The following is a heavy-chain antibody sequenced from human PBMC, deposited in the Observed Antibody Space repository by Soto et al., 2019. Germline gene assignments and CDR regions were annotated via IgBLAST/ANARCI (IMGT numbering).Heavy chain of an antibody. D-gene: IGHD3-10*01. CDR1: GGSISSGGYY. J-gene: IGHJ6*02. Sequence: QVQLQESGPGLVKPSQTLSLTCTVSGGSISSGGYYWSWIRQHPGKGLEWIGYIYYSGSTYYNPSLKSRVSISVDTSKNQFSLKLSSVTAADTAVYYCARRLSTSSLLRGVMVDVWGQGTTVTVSS. V-gene: IGHV4-31*03. CDR3: ARRLSTSSLLRGVMVDV. CDR2: IYYSGST.